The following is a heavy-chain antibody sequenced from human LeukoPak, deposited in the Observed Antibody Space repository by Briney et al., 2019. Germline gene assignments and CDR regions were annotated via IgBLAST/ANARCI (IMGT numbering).Heavy chain of an antibody. J-gene: IGHJ4*02. CDR3: ARGGDNYDSTGYSY. V-gene: IGHV4-59*11. Sequence: SETLSLTCTVSGGSISSHYWSWIRQPPGKGLEWLGYIYHSGSTNYNPYLKSRVTISVDTSKNQFSLKLTSVTAADTAVYYCARGGDNYDSTGYSYWGQGTLVTVSS. CDR2: IYHSGST. CDR1: GGSISSHY. D-gene: IGHD3-22*01.